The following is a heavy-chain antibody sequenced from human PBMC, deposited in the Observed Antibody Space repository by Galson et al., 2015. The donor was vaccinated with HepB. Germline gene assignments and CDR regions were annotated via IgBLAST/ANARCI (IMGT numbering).Heavy chain of an antibody. D-gene: IGHD3-3*01. CDR1: GFTFDDYG. CDR2: IVGNGGST. Sequence: SLRLSCAASGFTFDDYGMSWVRQAPGKGLEWVSGIVGNGGSTGYADSVKGRFTISRDNAKNSLYLQMNSLRDEDTALYYCARDHVGSGYYYFDYWGQGILVTVSS. J-gene: IGHJ4*02. V-gene: IGHV3-20*04. CDR3: ARDHVGSGYYYFDY.